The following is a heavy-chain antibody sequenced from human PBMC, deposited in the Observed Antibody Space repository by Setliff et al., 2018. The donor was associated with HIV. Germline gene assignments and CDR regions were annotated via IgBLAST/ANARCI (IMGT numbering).Heavy chain of an antibody. CDR3: AREDNYYYDSIGYSFFDY. Sequence: SETLSLTCTVSGGSISNSYWSWIRQPPGKRLEWIGCIDYSGTTNYNPSLETRVTISIDTSKKQFSLKLSSVTAADTAVYFCAREDNYYYDSIGYSFFDYWGQGTQVTVSS. J-gene: IGHJ4*02. D-gene: IGHD3-22*01. CDR2: IDYSGTT. CDR1: GGSISNSY. V-gene: IGHV4-59*01.